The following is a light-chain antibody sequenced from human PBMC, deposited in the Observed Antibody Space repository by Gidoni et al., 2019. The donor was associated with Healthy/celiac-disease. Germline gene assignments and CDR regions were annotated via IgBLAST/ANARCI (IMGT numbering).Light chain of an antibody. Sequence: IVMTQSPATLSVSSGERATLSCRASQTVSSNLAWYQQKPGQPPTLLIYGASTRATGIPARFSGSGSGTEFTLTISSLQYEDFAVYYCQQYNNWPRAITFGGGTKVEIK. CDR1: QTVSSN. J-gene: IGKJ4*01. CDR3: QQYNNWPRAIT. V-gene: IGKV3-15*01. CDR2: GAS.